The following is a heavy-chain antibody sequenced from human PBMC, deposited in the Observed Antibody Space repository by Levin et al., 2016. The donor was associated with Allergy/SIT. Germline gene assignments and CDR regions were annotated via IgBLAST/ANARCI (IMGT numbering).Heavy chain of an antibody. CDR2: MSYDGSYE. J-gene: IGHJ4*02. CDR3: AKGECSSTSCYFDH. CDR1: GFTFRSYG. Sequence: GESLKISCTASGFTFRSYGMHWVRQAPGKGLEWVAVMSYDGSYEYYGDSVKGRFTLSRDNSENTLFLQMNSLRVDDTAVYYCAKGECSSTSCYFDHWGQGTLVTVSS. D-gene: IGHD2-2*01. V-gene: IGHV3-30*18.